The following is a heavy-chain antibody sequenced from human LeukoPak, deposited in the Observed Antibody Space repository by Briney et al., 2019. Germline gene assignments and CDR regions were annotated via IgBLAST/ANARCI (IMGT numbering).Heavy chain of an antibody. CDR2: IYYSGST. V-gene: IGHV4-39*07. D-gene: IGHD6-13*01. CDR1: GGSISSSSYY. J-gene: IGHJ4*02. CDR3: ARRIAAAGAHFDY. Sequence: SETLSLTCTVSGGSISSSSYYWGWIRQPPGKGLEWIGSIYYSGSTYYNPSLKSRVTISVDTSKNQFSLKLSSVTAADTAVYYCARRIAAAGAHFDYWGQGTLVTVSS.